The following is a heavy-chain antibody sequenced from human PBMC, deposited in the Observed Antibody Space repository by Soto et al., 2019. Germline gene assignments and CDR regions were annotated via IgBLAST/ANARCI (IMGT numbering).Heavy chain of an antibody. CDR3: AICRDAVGIDT. D-gene: IGHD1-20*01. J-gene: IGHJ5*02. CDR1: GGSINSGGYY. CDR2: IHYRGKT. Sequence: QVQLQESGPGLVKPSETLSLTCNVSGGSINSGGYYWGWIRQHPGKGLEWMGYIHYRGKTSYNPSLEGCGSIPLDPSGHHFALKLTPVTVAVKAVYYCAICRDAVGIDTWGQGILVTVPS. V-gene: IGHV4-31*03.